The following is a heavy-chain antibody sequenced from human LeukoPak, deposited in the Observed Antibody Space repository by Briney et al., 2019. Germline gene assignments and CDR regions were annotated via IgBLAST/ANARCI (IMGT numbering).Heavy chain of an antibody. CDR2: IWYEGINK. D-gene: IGHD4-17*01. V-gene: IGHV3-33*01. Sequence: GGSLRLSCEASGFTFSSYAMHWVRQAPGAGLEWVAVIWYEGINKYYADSVKGRFTISRDNSKNTVYLQMNSLRAEDTAVYYCARDWAGGYGDYVGYWGQGTLVTVSS. CDR1: GFTFSSYA. J-gene: IGHJ4*02. CDR3: ARDWAGGYGDYVGY.